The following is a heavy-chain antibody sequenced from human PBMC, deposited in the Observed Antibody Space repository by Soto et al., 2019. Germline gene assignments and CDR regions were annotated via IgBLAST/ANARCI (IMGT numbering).Heavy chain of an antibody. CDR2: VSASGLNT. D-gene: IGHD6-25*01. Sequence: EVQLLESGGKLVQPGGSLTLSCAASGFTFSTYAMAWVRQAPGKGLEWVSGVSASGLNTDYADPVKGRFYISRDNSKNTVSLKMNSLRAEDTALDYCVNERQRRTSGYFFAYWGQGTPVTVSS. J-gene: IGHJ4*02. CDR1: GFTFSTYA. CDR3: VNERQRRTSGYFFAY. V-gene: IGHV3-23*01.